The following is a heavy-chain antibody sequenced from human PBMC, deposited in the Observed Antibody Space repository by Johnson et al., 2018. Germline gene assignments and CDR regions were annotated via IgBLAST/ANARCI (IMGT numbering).Heavy chain of an antibody. J-gene: IGHJ6*02. D-gene: IGHD3-16*01. CDR3: ARRGFADYVLGTPPPFHYYYGMDV. CDR2: IIPIFGTA. Sequence: QVQLVQSGAEVKKPGSSVKVSCKASGGTFSSYAISWVRQAPGQGLEWMGGIIPIFGTANYAQKFQGRVTMTRDTSTSTAYMELSSLRSEDTAVYYCARRGFADYVLGTPPPFHYYYGMDVWGQGTTVTVSS. CDR1: GGTFSSYA. V-gene: IGHV1-69*06.